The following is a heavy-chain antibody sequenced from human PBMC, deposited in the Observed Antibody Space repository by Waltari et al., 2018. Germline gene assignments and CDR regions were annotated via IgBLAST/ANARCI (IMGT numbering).Heavy chain of an antibody. Sequence: EARLEESGGGLEQPGKSLRLSCSASGFTFSTYAMTWVRQAPGKGLGWVSSISDDGQTSFYADAVKGRCIISRDNSKSTLFLRLNSLRGDDTARYYCAKGIRATATYFYMDVWGKGTTVTVSS. D-gene: IGHD3-10*01. CDR2: ISDDGQTS. CDR3: AKGIRATATYFYMDV. J-gene: IGHJ6*03. V-gene: IGHV3-23*04. CDR1: GFTFSTYA.